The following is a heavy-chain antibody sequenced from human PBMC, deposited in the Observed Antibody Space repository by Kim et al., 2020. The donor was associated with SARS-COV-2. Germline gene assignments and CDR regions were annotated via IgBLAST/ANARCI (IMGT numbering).Heavy chain of an antibody. CDR1: GFTFSSYD. CDR3: ARDALHCTIGVCHTYGYFDL. CDR2: IGTAGDT. D-gene: IGHD2-8*01. V-gene: IGHV3-13*01. J-gene: IGHJ2*01. Sequence: GGSLRLSCAASGFTFSSYDMHWVRQATGKGLEWVSAIGTAGDTYYPGSVKGRFTISRENAKNALYLQMNSLRAGDTAVYYCARDALHCTIGVCHTYGYFDLWGRGTLVTVSS.